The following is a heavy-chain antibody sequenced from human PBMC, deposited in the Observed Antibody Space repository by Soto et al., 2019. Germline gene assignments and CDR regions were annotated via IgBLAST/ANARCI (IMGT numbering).Heavy chain of an antibody. Sequence: PSETLSLTCTVSGGSISSGGYYWSWIRQHPGKGLEWIGYIYYSGSTYYNPSLKSRVTISVDTSKNQFSLKLSSVTAADTAVYYCARDKGDGGNLIFDYWGQGTLVTVSS. CDR3: ARDKGDGGNLIFDY. CDR1: GGSISSGGYY. J-gene: IGHJ4*02. V-gene: IGHV4-31*03. CDR2: IYYSGST. D-gene: IGHD2-21*02.